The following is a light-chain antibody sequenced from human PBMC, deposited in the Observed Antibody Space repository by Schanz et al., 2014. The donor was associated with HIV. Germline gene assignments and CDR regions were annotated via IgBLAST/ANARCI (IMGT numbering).Light chain of an antibody. V-gene: IGLV1-51*01. CDR3: GTWDSRMSVGFV. CDR2: ENK. CDR1: SSNIGSNS. J-gene: IGLJ1*01. Sequence: QSVLTQPPSVSAAPGQKVTISCSGCSSNIGSNSVAWYQQFPGTAPKLLIYENKKRPSGIPDRFSGSKSGTSATLDITGLQTGDEADYYCGTWDSRMSVGFVFGSGTKLTVL.